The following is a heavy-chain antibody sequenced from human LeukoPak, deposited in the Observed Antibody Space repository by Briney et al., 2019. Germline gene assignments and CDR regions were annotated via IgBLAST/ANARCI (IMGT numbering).Heavy chain of an antibody. V-gene: IGHV3-21*01. Sequence: GGSLRLSCAASGFTFSSYSMNWVRQAPGKGLEWVSSISSSSSYIYYADSVKGRFTISRDNAKNSLYLQMNSLRAEDTAVYYCARGQKLYNWNDELLDYWGQGTLVTVSS. CDR1: GFTFSSYS. CDR3: ARGQKLYNWNDELLDY. CDR2: ISSSSSYI. D-gene: IGHD1-1*01. J-gene: IGHJ4*02.